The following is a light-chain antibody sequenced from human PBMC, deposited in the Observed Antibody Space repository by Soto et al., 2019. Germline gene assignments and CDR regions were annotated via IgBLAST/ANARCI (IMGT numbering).Light chain of an antibody. J-gene: IGLJ3*02. CDR2: EVS. Sequence: QSALTQPASVSGSPGQSITLSCTGTSSDIGGYNYVSWFQQHPGKAPKLMIYEVSNRPSGVSNRFSGSKSGHTASLTISGLQAEDEADYYCSSFTSSTTWVFGGGTKLTVL. CDR1: SSDIGGYNY. CDR3: SSFTSSTTWV. V-gene: IGLV2-14*01.